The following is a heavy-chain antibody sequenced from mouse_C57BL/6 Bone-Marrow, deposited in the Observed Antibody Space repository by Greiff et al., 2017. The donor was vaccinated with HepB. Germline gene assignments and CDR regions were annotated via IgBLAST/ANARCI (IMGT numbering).Heavy chain of an antibody. CDR3: SREGDGSSYDYAMDY. CDR1: GYAFTNYL. CDR2: INPGSGGT. V-gene: IGHV1-54*01. Sequence: QVQLQQSGAELVRPGTSVKVSCKASGYAFTNYLIEWVKQRPGQGLEWIGVINPGSGGTNYNEKFKGKATLTADKSSSTAYMQLSSLTSEDSAVYFCSREGDGSSYDYAMDYWGQGTSVTVSS. J-gene: IGHJ4*01. D-gene: IGHD1-1*01.